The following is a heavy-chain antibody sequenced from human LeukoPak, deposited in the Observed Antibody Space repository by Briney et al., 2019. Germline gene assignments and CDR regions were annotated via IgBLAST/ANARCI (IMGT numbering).Heavy chain of an antibody. V-gene: IGHV1-2*02. Sequence: ASVKVSCKASGYTFTGYYMHWVRQAPGQGLEWMGWINPNSGGTNYAQKFQGRVTMTRDTSISTAYMELSSLRSEDTAVYYCARGLGSFCSGGSCYFRLYYYYYMDVWGKGTTVTISS. CDR1: GYTFTGYY. CDR3: ARGLGSFCSGGSCYFRLYYYYYMDV. J-gene: IGHJ6*03. D-gene: IGHD2-15*01. CDR2: INPNSGGT.